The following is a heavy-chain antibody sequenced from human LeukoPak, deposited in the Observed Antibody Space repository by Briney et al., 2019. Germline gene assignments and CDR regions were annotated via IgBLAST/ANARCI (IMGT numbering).Heavy chain of an antibody. D-gene: IGHD3-3*01. CDR1: GFTFSSYS. Sequence: GGSLRLSCAASGFTFSSYSMNWVRQAPGKGLEWVSSISSSSSYIYYADSVKGRFTISRDNAKNSLYLQMNSLRAEDTAVYYCARAVEYYDFWSGYTYYFDYWGQGTLVTVSS. CDR2: ISSSSSYI. J-gene: IGHJ4*02. CDR3: ARAVEYYDFWSGYTYYFDY. V-gene: IGHV3-21*01.